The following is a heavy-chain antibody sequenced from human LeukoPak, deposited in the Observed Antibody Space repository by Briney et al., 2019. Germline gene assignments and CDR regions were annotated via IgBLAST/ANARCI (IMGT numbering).Heavy chain of an antibody. CDR1: GYTFTSYD. Sequence: ASVKVSCKASGYTFTSYDTNWVRQATGQGLEWMGWMNPNSGNTGYAQKFQGRVTMTRNTSISTAYMELSSLRSEDTAVYYCAGTTAAADYYYYGMDVWGQGTTVTVSS. D-gene: IGHD6-13*01. V-gene: IGHV1-8*01. J-gene: IGHJ6*02. CDR2: MNPNSGNT. CDR3: AGTTAAADYYYYGMDV.